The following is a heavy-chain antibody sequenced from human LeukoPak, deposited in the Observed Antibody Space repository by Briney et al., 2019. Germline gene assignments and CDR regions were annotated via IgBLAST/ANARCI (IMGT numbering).Heavy chain of an antibody. CDR2: IIPILGIA. Sequence: GASVKVSCKASGGTFSSYAISWVRQAPGQGLEWMGRIIPILGIANYAQKFQGRVTITADKSTSTAYMELSSLRSEDTAVYYCARGDSGCDWNYFDYWGQGTLVTVSS. J-gene: IGHJ4*02. CDR1: GGTFSSYA. D-gene: IGHD5-12*01. CDR3: ARGDSGCDWNYFDY. V-gene: IGHV1-69*04.